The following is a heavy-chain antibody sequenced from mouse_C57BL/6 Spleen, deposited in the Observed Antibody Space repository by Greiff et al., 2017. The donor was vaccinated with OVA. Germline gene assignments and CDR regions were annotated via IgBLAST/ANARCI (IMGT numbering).Heavy chain of an antibody. J-gene: IGHJ4*01. Sequence: VQLQQPGAELVKPGASVKLSCKASGYTFTSYWMHWVKQRPGQGLEWIGMIHPNSGSTNYNEKFKSKATLTVDKSSSTAYMQLSSLTSEDSAVYYCATGTAQALYAMDYWGQGTSVTVSS. CDR1: GYTFTSYW. CDR3: ATGTAQALYAMDY. V-gene: IGHV1-64*01. CDR2: IHPNSGST. D-gene: IGHD3-2*02.